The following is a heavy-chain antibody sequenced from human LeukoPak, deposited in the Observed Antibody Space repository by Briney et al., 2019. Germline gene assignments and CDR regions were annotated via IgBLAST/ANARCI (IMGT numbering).Heavy chain of an antibody. CDR3: ARGRPPHDYGTLFDD. CDR1: GGAIIGYY. V-gene: IGHV4-59*01. J-gene: IGHJ4*02. D-gene: IGHD4-17*01. Sequence: PSETLSLTFTVSGGAIIGYYWSWIRQPPGKGLEWIGYIYYSGSTNYNPSLKSRVTMSVDTSKKQFSLKLSSVTAADTAVYYCARGRPPHDYGTLFDDWGQGTLVTVSS. CDR2: IYYSGST.